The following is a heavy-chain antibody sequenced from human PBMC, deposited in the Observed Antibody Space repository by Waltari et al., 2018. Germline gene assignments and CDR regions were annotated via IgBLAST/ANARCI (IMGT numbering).Heavy chain of an antibody. CDR2: IYYSGST. CDR1: GGSISSGGYY. D-gene: IGHD3-10*01. CDR3: ARVGDYYGSGSLDAFDI. V-gene: IGHV4-31*01. J-gene: IGHJ3*02. Sequence: QVQLQESDPGLVKPSQTLSLTCTVSGGSISSGGYYWSWIRQHPGKGLEWIGYIYYSGSTYYNPSLKSLVTISVDTSKNQFSLKLSSVTAADTAVYYCARVGDYYGSGSLDAFDIWGQGTMVTVSS.